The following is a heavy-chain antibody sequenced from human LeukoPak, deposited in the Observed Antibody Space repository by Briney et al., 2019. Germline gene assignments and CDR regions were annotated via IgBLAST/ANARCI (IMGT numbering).Heavy chain of an antibody. CDR1: GGTFSSYA. CDR3: ARSESKQWLGSDPIDY. D-gene: IGHD6-19*01. Sequence: GASVKVSCKASGGTFSSYAISWVRQAPGQGLEWMGRIIPILGIANYAQRFQGRVTITADKSTSTAYMELSSLRSEDTAVYYCARSESKQWLGSDPIDYWGQGTLVTVSS. CDR2: IIPILGIA. V-gene: IGHV1-69*04. J-gene: IGHJ4*02.